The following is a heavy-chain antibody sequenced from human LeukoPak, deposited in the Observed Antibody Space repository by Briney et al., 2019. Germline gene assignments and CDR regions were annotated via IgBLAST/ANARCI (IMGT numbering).Heavy chain of an antibody. J-gene: IGHJ6*02. V-gene: IGHV3-23*01. CDR2: ITGSGENT. Sequence: GGSLTLSCAASGFTFIRSAMTWVRHTPGKGLEWVSTITGSGENTYYADSVKGRFTISRDNSKNTLYLQMNSLRADDTAVYYCAKRLVTLTYGVDVWGQGTTVTVSS. CDR3: AKRLVTLTYGVDV. CDR1: GFTFIRSA. D-gene: IGHD4-23*01.